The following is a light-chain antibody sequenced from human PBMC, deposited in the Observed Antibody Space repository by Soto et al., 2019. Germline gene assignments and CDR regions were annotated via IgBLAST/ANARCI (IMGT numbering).Light chain of an antibody. CDR1: SSDVGSYNL. CDR2: EGS. Sequence: QSALTQPASVSGSPGQSITISCTGTSSDVGSYNLVSWYQQHPGKAPKLMIYEGSKRPSGVSNRFSGSKSGNTASLTISGLQAEDEADYYCCSYATPRQFGGGTQLTVL. V-gene: IGLV2-23*01. CDR3: CSYATPRQ. J-gene: IGLJ7*01.